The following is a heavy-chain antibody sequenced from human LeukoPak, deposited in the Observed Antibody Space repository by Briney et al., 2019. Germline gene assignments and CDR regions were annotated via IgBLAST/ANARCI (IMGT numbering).Heavy chain of an antibody. CDR1: GGSITSRPYY. CDR3: ARGATGWFDP. D-gene: IGHD1-26*01. CDR2: IYYSGST. V-gene: IGHV4-39*07. J-gene: IGHJ5*02. Sequence: SETLSLTCTVSGGSITSRPYYWAWIRQPPGKGLEWIGIIYYSGSTFYNPSLESRVTISIDSSKNQFSLKLSSVTAADTAVYYCARGATGWFDPWGQGTLVTVSS.